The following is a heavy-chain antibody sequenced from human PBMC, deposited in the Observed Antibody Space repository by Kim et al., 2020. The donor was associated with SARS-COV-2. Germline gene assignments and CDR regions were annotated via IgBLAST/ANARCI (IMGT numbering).Heavy chain of an antibody. D-gene: IGHD6-13*01. J-gene: IGHJ1*01. Sequence: ASVKVSCKASGYTFTSYGISWVRQAPGQGLEWMGWISAYNGNTNYAQKLQGRVTMTTDTSTSTAYMELRSLRSDDTAVYYCARIPRVSSWVSEYFQHWGQGTLVTVSS. CDR3: ARIPRVSSWVSEYFQH. CDR1: GYTFTSYG. V-gene: IGHV1-18*01. CDR2: ISAYNGNT.